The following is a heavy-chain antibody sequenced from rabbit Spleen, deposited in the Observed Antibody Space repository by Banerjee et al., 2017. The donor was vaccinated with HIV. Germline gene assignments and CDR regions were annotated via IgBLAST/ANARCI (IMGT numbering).Heavy chain of an antibody. CDR2: IYPVFGIT. J-gene: IGHJ4*01. V-gene: IGHV1S45*01. CDR3: ARNANGGWDL. Sequence: QEQLVEYGGDLVQPEGSLTLTCKASGLDFSSSYWICWVRQAPGKGLEWIGDIYPVFGITNYANWVKGRFTISSDNAQNTVDLQMNSLTPADTATYFCARNANGGWDLWGPGTLVTVS. D-gene: IGHD4-1*01. CDR1: GLDFSSSYW.